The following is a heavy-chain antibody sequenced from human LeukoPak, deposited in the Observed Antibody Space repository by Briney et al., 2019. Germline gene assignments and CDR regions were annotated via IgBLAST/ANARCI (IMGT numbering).Heavy chain of an antibody. Sequence: SVKVSCKASGCTFSSYAISWVGQAPGQGLEWMGGIIPIFGTANYAHTFQDRVTITADESTSTAYLELSSLRSEDTAVYYCARGRGGSYVPYWGQGTLVTVSS. J-gene: IGHJ4*02. CDR3: ARGRGGSYVPY. D-gene: IGHD1-26*01. V-gene: IGHV1-69*01. CDR1: GCTFSSYA. CDR2: IIPIFGTA.